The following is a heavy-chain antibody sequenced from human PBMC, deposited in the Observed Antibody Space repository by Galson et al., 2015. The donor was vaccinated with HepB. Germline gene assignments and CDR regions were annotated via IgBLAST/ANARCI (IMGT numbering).Heavy chain of an antibody. CDR1: GFTFSSYG. V-gene: IGHV3-30*02. Sequence: SLRLSCAASGFTFSSYGMHWVRQAPGKGLEWVAFIRYDGSNKYYADSVKGRFTISRDNSKNTLYLQMNSLRAEDTAVYYCAKAGLDYYGSGSYISHFDYWGQGTLVTVSS. J-gene: IGHJ4*02. CDR3: AKAGLDYYGSGSYISHFDY. D-gene: IGHD3-10*01. CDR2: IRYDGSNK.